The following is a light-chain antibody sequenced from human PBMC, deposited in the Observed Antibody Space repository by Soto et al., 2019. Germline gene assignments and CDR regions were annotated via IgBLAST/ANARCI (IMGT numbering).Light chain of an antibody. J-gene: IGLJ1*01. CDR1: SSDVGAYNF. Sequence: ALTQPASVSGSPGQSITISCTGTSSDVGAYNFVSWYQQHPGKAPKFIIYEVSNRPSGVSNRFSGSKSGNTASLSISGLQAEDEADYYCTSYTTSSTYVFGTGTKVTV. CDR2: EVS. CDR3: TSYTTSSTYV. V-gene: IGLV2-14*01.